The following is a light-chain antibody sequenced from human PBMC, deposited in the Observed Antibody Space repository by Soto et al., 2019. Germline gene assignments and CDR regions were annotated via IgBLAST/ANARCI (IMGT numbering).Light chain of an antibody. CDR3: QQRADWPLT. V-gene: IGKV3-11*01. CDR2: DTS. J-gene: IGKJ1*01. CDR1: QSVSSY. Sequence: EIVLTQSPATLSLSPGDRVTLSCRASQSVSSYFAWYQQKPGQAPRLLIYDTSNRATGIPARFSGSGSGTDFTRTISSLEPEDFAVYYCQQRADWPLTFGQGTRVEIK.